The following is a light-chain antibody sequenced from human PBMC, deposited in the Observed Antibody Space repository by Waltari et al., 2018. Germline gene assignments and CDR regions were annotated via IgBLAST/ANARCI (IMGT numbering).Light chain of an antibody. CDR2: RND. Sequence: QSVLIQPPSASGTPGQTVTISCSGGRSNVGSNYVLWYQHVPGAAPKVIIYRNDPRPAGVPYRLTASKSGTSGSLAISGLRSEDEADYYCAAWDDALSGLVFGGGTKLTVL. CDR3: AAWDDALSGLV. J-gene: IGLJ2*01. V-gene: IGLV1-47*01. CDR1: RSNVGSNY.